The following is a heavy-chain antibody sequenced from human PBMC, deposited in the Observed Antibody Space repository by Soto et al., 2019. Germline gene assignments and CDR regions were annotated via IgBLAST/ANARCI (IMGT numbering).Heavy chain of an antibody. J-gene: IGHJ5*02. CDR1: GYTFTSYG. Sequence: QVQLVQSGAEVKKPGASVTVSCKASGYTFTSYGISWVRQAPGQWLEWMGWISAYNGNTNYAQKLQGRVTMTTDTSTRTAYRERRSLRSDDTAMYYCARGVGARGIAARWNWLAPWCQGTMVTVA. CDR3: ARGVGARGIAARWNWLAP. V-gene: IGHV1-18*01. CDR2: ISAYNGNT. D-gene: IGHD6-6*01.